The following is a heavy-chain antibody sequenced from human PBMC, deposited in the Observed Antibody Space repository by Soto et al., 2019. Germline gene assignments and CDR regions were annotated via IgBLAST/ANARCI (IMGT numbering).Heavy chain of an antibody. CDR2: ISSSSSYI. CDR1: GFTFPSYS. J-gene: IGHJ3*02. CDR3: AREMGAFDI. Sequence: GGSLRLSFAAPGFTFPSYSMKWVRQAPGKGLEWVSSISSSSSYIYYADSVKGRFTISRDNAKNSLYLQMNSLRAEDTAVYYCAREMGAFDIWGQGTMVTVSS. D-gene: IGHD2-8*01. V-gene: IGHV3-21*01.